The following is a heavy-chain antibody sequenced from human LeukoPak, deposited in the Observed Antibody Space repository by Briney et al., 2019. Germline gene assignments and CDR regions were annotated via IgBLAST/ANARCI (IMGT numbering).Heavy chain of an antibody. CDR1: GFTFSTYT. Sequence: PGGSLRLSCAASGFTFSTYTMNWVRQAPGKGLEWVSYVSSSGGTIYYADSVKGRFTISRENAKNSLYLQMNSLRAGDTAVYYCARGGSPYVGVGELSLPYWGQGTLVTVSS. CDR3: ARGGSPYVGVGELSLPY. CDR2: VSSSGGTI. V-gene: IGHV3-48*01. J-gene: IGHJ4*02. D-gene: IGHD3-10*01.